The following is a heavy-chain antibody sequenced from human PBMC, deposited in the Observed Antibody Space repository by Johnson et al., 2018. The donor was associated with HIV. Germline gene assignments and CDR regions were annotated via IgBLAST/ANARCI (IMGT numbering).Heavy chain of an antibody. D-gene: IGHD2-8*01. CDR2: IKQDGSEE. CDR3: LIRDAFDI. J-gene: IGHJ3*02. V-gene: IGHV3-7*03. Sequence: VQLVESGGGLVQPGGSLRLSCAASGFTFSDYYMSWIRQAPGKGLEWVANIKQDGSEEYYVDSVKGRFTISRDNAKNTLYLQMNSLRAEDTAVYYCLIRDAFDIWGQGTMVTVSS. CDR1: GFTFSDYY.